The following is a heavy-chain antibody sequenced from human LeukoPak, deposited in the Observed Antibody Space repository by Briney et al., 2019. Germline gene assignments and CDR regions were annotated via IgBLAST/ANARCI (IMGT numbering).Heavy chain of an antibody. V-gene: IGHV4-39*01. D-gene: IGHD1-26*01. CDR2: IYYSGST. Sequence: NPSETLSLTCTVSGGSISSSSYYWGWIRQPPGKGLEWIGSIYYSGSTYYNPSLKSRVTISVDTSKNQFSLKLSSVTAADTAVYYCARYGRIVGATIDYWGQGTLVTVSS. CDR3: ARYGRIVGATIDY. J-gene: IGHJ4*02. CDR1: GGSISSSSYY.